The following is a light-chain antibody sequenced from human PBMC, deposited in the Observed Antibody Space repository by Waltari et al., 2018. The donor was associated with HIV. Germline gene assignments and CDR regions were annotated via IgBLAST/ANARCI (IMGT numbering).Light chain of an antibody. V-gene: IGKV4-1*01. J-gene: IGKJ2*01. CDR3: QQYYSSPYT. CDR2: GTS. CDR1: PSLLSSSNNKKS. Sequence: DIVMTQSPDSLSVSLGVRVTINYTYDPSLLSSSNNKKSLAWYQQKPGQPPTLLTYGTSTRNSGVPDRFSGSGSGTDFTLTISSLQAEDVAVYYCQQYYSSPYTFGQGTKLGIK.